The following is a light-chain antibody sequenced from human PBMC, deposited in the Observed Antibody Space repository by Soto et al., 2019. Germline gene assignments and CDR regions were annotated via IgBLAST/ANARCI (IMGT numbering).Light chain of an antibody. CDR3: QQRYSPPWT. J-gene: IGKJ1*01. CDR2: SAS. V-gene: IGKV1-39*01. Sequence: DIQMTQSPSSLSASVGDRVTITCRASQSISTYLNWYQQKPGKAPKLLIYSASSLQSGVPSRFSGSGSGTDFTLTIRGLQPEDFATYYCQQRYSPPWTFGQGTTVEIK. CDR1: QSISTY.